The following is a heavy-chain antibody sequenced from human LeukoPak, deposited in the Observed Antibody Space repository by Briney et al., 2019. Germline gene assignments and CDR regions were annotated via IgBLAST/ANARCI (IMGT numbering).Heavy chain of an antibody. CDR1: GFTFSSYG. CDR2: IWYDGSNR. CDR3: VRDYYSRMDV. J-gene: IGHJ6*02. Sequence: GGPLSLSCAASGFTFSSYGMHWVRQAPGKGLEWVAVIWYDGSNRNYADSVKGRFTISRENSKNTLNLQMNSLRAEETAVYYCVRDYYSRMDVWGQGTTVTVSS. V-gene: IGHV3-33*01.